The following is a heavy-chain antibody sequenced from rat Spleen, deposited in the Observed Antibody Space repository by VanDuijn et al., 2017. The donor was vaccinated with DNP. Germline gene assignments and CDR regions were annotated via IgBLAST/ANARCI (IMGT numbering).Heavy chain of an antibody. V-gene: IGHV5-29*01. CDR1: GFTFSDYY. Sequence: EVLLVKSDGGLVQPGRSLKLSCAVSGFTFSDYYMAWVRQAPAKGLEWVATISYNGGTPYYRDSVKGRFTISRDKAKSTLYLQMDSLRSEDTATYYCARLYYDGSYYYYFDYWRQGVMVTVSS. CDR3: ARLYYDGSYYYYFDY. J-gene: IGHJ2*01. CDR2: ISYNGGTP. D-gene: IGHD1-12*02.